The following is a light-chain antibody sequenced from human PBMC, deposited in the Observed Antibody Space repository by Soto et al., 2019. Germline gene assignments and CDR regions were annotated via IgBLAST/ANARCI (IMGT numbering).Light chain of an antibody. CDR1: QSVSSSY. CDR3: QQYGSSPPYT. J-gene: IGKJ2*01. Sequence: EIVLTQSPGTLSLSPGERATLSCRASQSVSSSYLAWYQQKPGQAPRLLIYGASSRATGIPYRFSGSGSGTDFTLTIGRLEPEDFAVYYCQQYGSSPPYTFGQGTKLEIQ. CDR2: GAS. V-gene: IGKV3-20*01.